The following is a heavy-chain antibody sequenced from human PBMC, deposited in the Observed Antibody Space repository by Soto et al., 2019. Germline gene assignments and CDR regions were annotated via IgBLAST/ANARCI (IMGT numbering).Heavy chain of an antibody. CDR1: SCTSGYHA. CDR3: VSWVSAHFDS. J-gene: IGHJ4*01. D-gene: IGHD6-13*01. CDR2: ISSNGETT. V-gene: IGHV3-23*01. Sequence: WGTLRLSCAASSCTSGYHAINWVLQAPVKGLEWVSTISSNGETTHYAGSVKGRFIISSDNSSNTVSLQMNSLRAEDSAVYYCVSWVSAHFDSWGHGTLVTVSS.